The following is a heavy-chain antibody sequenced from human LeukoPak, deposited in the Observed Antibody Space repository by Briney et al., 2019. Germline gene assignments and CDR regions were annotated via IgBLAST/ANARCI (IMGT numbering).Heavy chain of an antibody. D-gene: IGHD3-22*01. Sequence: ASVKVSCTASGYTFTSYGISWVRQAPGQGLEWMGWISAYNGNTNYAQKPQGRVTMTTDTSTSTAYMELRSLRSDDTAVYYCARVHYYDSVFDYWGQGTLVTVSS. CDR1: GYTFTSYG. J-gene: IGHJ4*02. CDR2: ISAYNGNT. CDR3: ARVHYYDSVFDY. V-gene: IGHV1-18*01.